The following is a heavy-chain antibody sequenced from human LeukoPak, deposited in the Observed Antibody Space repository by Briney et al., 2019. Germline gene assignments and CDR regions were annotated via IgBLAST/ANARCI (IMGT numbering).Heavy chain of an antibody. D-gene: IGHD4-11*01. Sequence: GGSLILSCAASGFTFSSYAMSWVRQAPGKGLEWVSAISGSGGSTYYADSVKGRFTISRDNSKNTLYLQMNSLRAEDTAVYYCAKDLDYSNHYFDYWGQGTLVTVSS. J-gene: IGHJ4*02. CDR1: GFTFSSYA. CDR3: AKDLDYSNHYFDY. CDR2: ISGSGGST. V-gene: IGHV3-23*01.